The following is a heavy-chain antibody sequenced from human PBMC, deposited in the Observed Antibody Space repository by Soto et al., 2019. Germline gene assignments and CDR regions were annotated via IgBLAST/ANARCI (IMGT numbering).Heavy chain of an antibody. CDR3: ARGPGNGRVLDY. CDR1: GYTFTGYY. J-gene: IGHJ4*02. Sequence: ASVKVSCKASGYTFTGYYMHWVRQAPGQGLDWMGWINPNSGGTNYAQKFQGRVTMTRDTSISTAYMERSRLRADDTAVYYCARGPGNGRVLDYWGQGSLVTGSS. V-gene: IGHV1-2*02. D-gene: IGHD2-8*01. CDR2: INPNSGGT.